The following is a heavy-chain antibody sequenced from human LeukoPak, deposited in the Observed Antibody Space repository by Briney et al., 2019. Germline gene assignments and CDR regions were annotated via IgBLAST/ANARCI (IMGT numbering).Heavy chain of an antibody. V-gene: IGHV1-18*01. J-gene: IGHJ5*02. D-gene: IGHD3-10*01. CDR1: GYTFTSYG. CDR2: ISAYNGNT. CDR3: ARDALLWFGELSNWFDP. Sequence: ASVKVSCKASGYTFTSYGISWVRQAPGQGLEWMGWISAYNGNTNYAQKLQGRVTMTTDTSTSTAYMELRSLRSDDTAVYYCARDALLWFGELSNWFDPWGQGTLVTVSX.